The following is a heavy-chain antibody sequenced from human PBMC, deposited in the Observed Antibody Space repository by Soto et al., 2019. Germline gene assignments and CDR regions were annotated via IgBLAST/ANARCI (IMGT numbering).Heavy chain of an antibody. CDR2: INAGNGNT. V-gene: IGHV1-3*01. J-gene: IGHJ4*02. CDR1: GYTFTSYA. CDR3: ARGLNGYLHYFDY. Sequence: VASVKVSCKASGYTFTSYAMHWVRQAPGQRLEWMGWINAGNGNTKYSQKFQGRVTITRDTSASTAYMELSSLRSEDTAVYYCARGLNGYLHYFDYWGQGTQVTVSS. D-gene: IGHD5-18*01.